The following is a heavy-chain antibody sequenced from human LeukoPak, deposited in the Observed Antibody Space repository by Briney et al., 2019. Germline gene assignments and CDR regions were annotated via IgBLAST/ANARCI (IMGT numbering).Heavy chain of an antibody. CDR1: GFIFSSYS. Sequence: GSLRLSCAASGFIFSSYSMNWVRQAPGKGLEWISFISSVSSTIYYADSVKGRFNISRDNVKNSLYLQMNGLRAEDTAVYYCARVHGGYPFDQWGQGTLVTVSS. J-gene: IGHJ4*02. CDR2: ISSVSSTI. D-gene: IGHD2-15*01. CDR3: ARVHGGYPFDQ. V-gene: IGHV3-48*01.